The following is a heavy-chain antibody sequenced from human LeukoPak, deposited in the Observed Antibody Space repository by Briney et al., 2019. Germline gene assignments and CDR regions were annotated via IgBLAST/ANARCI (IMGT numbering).Heavy chain of an antibody. CDR3: VRKFATGD. V-gene: IGHV3-74*01. J-gene: IGHJ4*02. Sequence: GGSLRLSCAASGFTFSSHLMHWVRQAQGTGLVWVSSAKSDGTATNYADSVKGRFTISRDNAKNTLYLQMNSLRVEDTAVYYCVRKFATGDWGQGTLVTVSS. CDR2: AKSDGTAT. CDR1: GFTFSSHL. D-gene: IGHD1-14*01.